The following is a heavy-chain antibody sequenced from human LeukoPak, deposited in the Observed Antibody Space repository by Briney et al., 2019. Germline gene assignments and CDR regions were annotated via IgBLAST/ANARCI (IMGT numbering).Heavy chain of an antibody. V-gene: IGHV3-21*01. CDR1: GFAFSTYT. CDR2: ITRGSTPI. Sequence: AGGSLRLSCAASGFAFSTYTMNWVRQAPGMGLEWVSSITRGSTPIYYADSVKGRFTISRDNAKSTLYLQMNSLRAEDTAVYYCASGSSAYYYLDYWGQGTLVTVSS. CDR3: ASGSSAYYYLDY. J-gene: IGHJ4*02. D-gene: IGHD3-22*01.